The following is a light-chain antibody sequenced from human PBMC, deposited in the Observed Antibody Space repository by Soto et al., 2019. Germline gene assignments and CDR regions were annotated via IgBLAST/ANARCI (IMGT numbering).Light chain of an antibody. Sequence: EIVLTQSPATLSLSPGERATLSCRASQSITTYLAWYQRKPGQAPRLLIYDASTRAPGIPARFSASGSGADFTLTITTLEPEDFAVYYCLQRSNWPPTFGGGTKVEIK. CDR2: DAS. V-gene: IGKV3-11*01. CDR1: QSITTY. CDR3: LQRSNWPPT. J-gene: IGKJ4*01.